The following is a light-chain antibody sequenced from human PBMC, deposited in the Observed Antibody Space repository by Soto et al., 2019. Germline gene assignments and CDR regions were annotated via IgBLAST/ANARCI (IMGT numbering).Light chain of an antibody. V-gene: IGLV3-21*04. CDR2: YDS. CDR1: NIGSKS. CDR3: QVWDSSSDHVV. J-gene: IGLJ2*01. Sequence: SYELTQPPSVSVAPGKTARITCGGNNIGSKSVHWYQQKPGQAPVLVIYYDSDRPSGIPERFSDSNSGNTATLTISRVEAGDEADYYCQVWDSSSDHVVFVGGTKLTVL.